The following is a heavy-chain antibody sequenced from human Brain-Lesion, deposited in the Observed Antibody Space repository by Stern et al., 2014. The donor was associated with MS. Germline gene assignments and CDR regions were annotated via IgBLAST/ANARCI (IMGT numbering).Heavy chain of an antibody. Sequence: VQLVESGPGLVKPSQTLSLSCTVSGGSISSGGYYWSCIRQPAGKGLEWIGRIFNSGSTSYNPSLKSRVTISIDTSKNQFSLRLNSMTAADTAVYYCARGRVVPGFQYYATDVWGQGTTVIVSS. CDR3: ARGRVVPGFQYYATDV. D-gene: IGHD2-2*01. V-gene: IGHV4-61*02. CDR1: GGSISSGGYY. CDR2: IFNSGST. J-gene: IGHJ6*02.